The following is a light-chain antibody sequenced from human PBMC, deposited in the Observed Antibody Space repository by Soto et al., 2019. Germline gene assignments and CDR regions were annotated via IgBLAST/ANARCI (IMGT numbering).Light chain of an antibody. J-gene: IGLJ3*02. CDR3: GIWDTSLWV. Sequence: QSVLTQPPSVSAAPGQRVTISCSGISSNIVNNYVSWYQRLPGTAPKLLIYETNKRASGIPDRFSGSRSGTSATLDITGLQTGDEAXYYCGIWDTSLWVFGGGTKLTVL. V-gene: IGLV1-51*02. CDR2: ETN. CDR1: SSNIVNNY.